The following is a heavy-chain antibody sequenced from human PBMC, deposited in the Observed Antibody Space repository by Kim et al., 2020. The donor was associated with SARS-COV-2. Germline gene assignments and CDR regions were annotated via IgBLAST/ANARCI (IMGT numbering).Heavy chain of an antibody. D-gene: IGHD3-22*01. J-gene: IGHJ4*02. Sequence: GGSLRLSCAASRFTFNSSAMHWVRQAPGKGLEWVSVIGYDGGNKYYSDSVKGRFTISRDNYRNILYLEMDSLTPEDTAVYYCAGERTYHFGSIGYSDFDYWGQGTPVIVSS. CDR2: IGYDGGNK. CDR3: AGERTYHFGSIGYSDFDY. V-gene: IGHV3-30*14. CDR1: RFTFNSSA.